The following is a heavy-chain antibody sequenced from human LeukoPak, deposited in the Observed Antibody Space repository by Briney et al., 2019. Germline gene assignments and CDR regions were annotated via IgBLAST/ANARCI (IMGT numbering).Heavy chain of an antibody. CDR2: IIDSGGA. V-gene: IGHV4-34*12. J-gene: IGHJ6*02. Sequence: SETLSLTCAVYGGSFSGYSWSWIRQPPGRGLEWIGEIIDSGGANYNPSLKTRVTVSLDTSNNQFSLNLTSVTAADTAVYYCTRRPFYHGEDVWGQGTTVTVSS. CDR1: GGSFSGYS. CDR3: TRRPFYHGEDV. D-gene: IGHD6-6*01.